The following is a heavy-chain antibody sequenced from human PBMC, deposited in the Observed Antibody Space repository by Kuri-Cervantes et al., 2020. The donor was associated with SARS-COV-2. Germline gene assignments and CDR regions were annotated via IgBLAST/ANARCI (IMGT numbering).Heavy chain of an antibody. CDR3: AKDPTATTEYYYAMDV. CDR2: ISGSGTGA. Sequence: GGSLRLFCAASGFSFSSYAMSWVRQAPGKGLEWVSVISGSGTGAYYADSVKGRFTISRDNSKNTLYLQMNSLRAEDTAVYFCAKDPTATTEYYYAMDVWGQGTTVTVSS. CDR1: GFSFSSYA. J-gene: IGHJ6*02. V-gene: IGHV3-23*01. D-gene: IGHD1-7*01.